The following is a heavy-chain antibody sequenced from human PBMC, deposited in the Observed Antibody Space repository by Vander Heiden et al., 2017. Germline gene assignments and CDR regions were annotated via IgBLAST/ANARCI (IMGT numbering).Heavy chain of an antibody. CDR1: GFTFNSYG. V-gene: IGHV3-33*01. Sequence: QVQLVESGRGVVQPGRSLRLSCAASGFTFNSYGMHWVRQAPGKGLEWVAVIYDDGNYKYYADSVKGRFTISRDNSKNTLYLQMNSLRAEDTAVYYCARGFYYDISGDYRGQLDYWGQGTLVTVSS. D-gene: IGHD3-22*01. J-gene: IGHJ4*02. CDR3: ARGFYYDISGDYRGQLDY. CDR2: IYDDGNYK.